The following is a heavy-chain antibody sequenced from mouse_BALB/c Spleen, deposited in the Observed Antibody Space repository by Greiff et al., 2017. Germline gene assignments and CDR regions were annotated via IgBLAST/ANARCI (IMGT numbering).Heavy chain of an antibody. D-gene: IGHD1-1*01. J-gene: IGHJ4*01. CDR1: GFNIKDYY. CDR3: ARGITTVESLGDY. Sequence: VQLQQSGAELVRPGALVKLSCKASGFNIKDYYMHWVQQRPEQGLEWIGWIDPENGNTIYDPKFQGKASITADTTSNTAYLQLSSLTSEDTAVYYCARGITTVESLGDYWGQGTSVTVSS. CDR2: IDPENGNT. V-gene: IGHV14-1*02.